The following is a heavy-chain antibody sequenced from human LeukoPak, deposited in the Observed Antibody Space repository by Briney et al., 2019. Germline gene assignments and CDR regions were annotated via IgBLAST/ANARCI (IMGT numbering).Heavy chain of an antibody. V-gene: IGHV3-21*01. CDR3: ARAGSLGPRTTYYYGMDV. D-gene: IGHD3/OR15-3a*01. CDR1: GFTFSDHY. Sequence: GGSLRLSCEVSGFTFSDHYMNWVRQAPGKGLEWVSAITSSSSYIYYADSVKGRFTISRDNAKNSLYLQMNSLRAEDTALYYCARAGSLGPRTTYYYGMDVWGPGTTVTVSS. CDR2: ITSSSSYI. J-gene: IGHJ6*02.